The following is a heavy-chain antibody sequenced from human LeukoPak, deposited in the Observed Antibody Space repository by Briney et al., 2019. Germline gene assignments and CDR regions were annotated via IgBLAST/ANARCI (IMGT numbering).Heavy chain of an antibody. D-gene: IGHD2-21*02. CDR2: ISSNGGST. V-gene: IGHV3-64D*06. Sequence: GGSLRLSCSASGFTFSSYAMHWVRQAPGKGLEYVSAISSNGGSTYYADSVKGRFTISRDNSKNTLYLQMSRLRAEDTAVYYCVKGVVVVTARAFDYWGQGTLVTVSS. CDR1: GFTFSSYA. J-gene: IGHJ4*02. CDR3: VKGVVVVTARAFDY.